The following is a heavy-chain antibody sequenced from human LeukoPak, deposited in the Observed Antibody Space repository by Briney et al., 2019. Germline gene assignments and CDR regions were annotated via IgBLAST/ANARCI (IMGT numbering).Heavy chain of an antibody. D-gene: IGHD3-9*01. CDR1: GYTFASFY. V-gene: IGHV1-46*01. CDR3: AIPEYYDILTGYYTLRY. Sequence: ASGKVAWKLSGYTFASFYMHWVRHPHRQWLEWMGIIHPSVGSTSYAQKFQGRVTMTRDTSTSTVYMELSSLRSEDTAVYYCAIPEYYDILTGYYTLRYWGQGTLVTVSS. CDR2: IHPSVGST. J-gene: IGHJ4*02.